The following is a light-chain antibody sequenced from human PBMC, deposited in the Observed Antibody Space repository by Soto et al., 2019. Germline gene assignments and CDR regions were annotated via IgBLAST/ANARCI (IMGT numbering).Light chain of an antibody. J-gene: IGLJ3*02. CDR2: DVS. V-gene: IGLV2-14*03. CDR3: SSYTSSGTRV. CDR1: SSDVGGYNY. Sequence: QSALTQPASLSGSPGQSITISCTGTSSDVGGYNYVSWYQQHPGKAPKLMIYDVSDRPSGVPNRFSGSKSGDTASLTISGLQAEDEADYYCSSYTSSGTRVFGGGTKVTVL.